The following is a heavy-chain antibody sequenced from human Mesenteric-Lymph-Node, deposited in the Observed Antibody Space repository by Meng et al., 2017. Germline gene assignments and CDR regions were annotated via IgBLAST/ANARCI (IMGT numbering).Heavy chain of an antibody. Sequence: SETLSLTCTVSDGSISSSSYYWAWIRQPPGRGLEWIGTISYSRSTYYNPSLESRATISLDTSQNQISLKLSSVTAADTAVYYCARGGRYYDILTGYYNYVDYWGQGTLVTVSS. V-gene: IGHV4-39*07. J-gene: IGHJ4*02. CDR2: ISYSRST. D-gene: IGHD3-9*01. CDR1: DGSISSSSYY. CDR3: ARGGRYYDILTGYYNYVDY.